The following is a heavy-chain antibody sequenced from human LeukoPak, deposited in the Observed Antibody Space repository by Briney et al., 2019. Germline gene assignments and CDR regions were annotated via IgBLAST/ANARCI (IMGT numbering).Heavy chain of an antibody. Sequence: GGSLRLSCAASGFTFSSYEMNWVRQAPGKGLEWVSYISSSGSTIYYADSVKGRFTISRDNAKNSLYLQMNSLRAEDTAVYYCARDWSSQGFNYYDSSGYGEYWGQGTLVTVSS. V-gene: IGHV3-48*03. CDR1: GFTFSSYE. D-gene: IGHD3-22*01. CDR3: ARDWSSQGFNYYDSSGYGEY. J-gene: IGHJ4*02. CDR2: ISSSGSTI.